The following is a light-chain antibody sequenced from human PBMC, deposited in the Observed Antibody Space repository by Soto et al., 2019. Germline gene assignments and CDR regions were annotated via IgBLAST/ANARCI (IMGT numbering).Light chain of an antibody. J-gene: IGKJ3*01. CDR1: QSISNY. CDR3: QQSYNTPFT. Sequence: DIQMTQSPSSLSASVGDRLTITCRASQSISNYVNWYQQKPGRAPKLLIYAASGLQGGVPSRFSGSAYGTDFTLTIASLQPEDFATYYCQQSYNTPFTFGPGTKVDL. CDR2: AAS. V-gene: IGKV1-39*01.